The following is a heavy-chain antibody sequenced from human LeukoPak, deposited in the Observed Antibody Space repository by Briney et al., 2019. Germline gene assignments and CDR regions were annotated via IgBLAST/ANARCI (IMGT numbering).Heavy chain of an antibody. Sequence: PGGSLRLSCAVSGFSVSSNYISWVRQAPGKGLEWVSYISSSGSTIYYADSVKGRFTISRDNSKNTLYLQMNSLRAEDTAVYYCAKDLDSTSPRGVYWGQGTLVTVSS. V-gene: IGHV3-11*01. CDR2: ISSSGSTI. CDR1: GFSVSSNY. D-gene: IGHD6-6*01. J-gene: IGHJ4*02. CDR3: AKDLDSTSPRGVY.